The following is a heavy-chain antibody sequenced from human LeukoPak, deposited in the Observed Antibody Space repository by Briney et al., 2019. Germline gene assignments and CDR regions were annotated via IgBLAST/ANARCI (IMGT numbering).Heavy chain of an antibody. Sequence: PGGSLRLSCAASGFTVSNNYRSWDRQAPGRGLEWVSVIYSGGTIYYADSVKGRFIISRDNSKNTLFLQMNSLRADDTAVYYCARGLYDDNGGFWGQGTMVTVSS. CDR3: ARGLYDDNGGF. D-gene: IGHD3-22*01. V-gene: IGHV3-53*01. CDR2: IYSGGTI. J-gene: IGHJ3*01. CDR1: GFTVSNNY.